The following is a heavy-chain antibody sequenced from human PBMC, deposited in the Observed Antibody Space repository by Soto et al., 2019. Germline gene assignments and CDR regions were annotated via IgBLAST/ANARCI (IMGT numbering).Heavy chain of an antibody. J-gene: IGHJ4*02. V-gene: IGHV3-23*01. CDR2: ISGNGGVA. Sequence: EVQLLESGGGLVQPGGSLRLSCAASGFNFNIYAMSWVRQAPGRGLECVSGISGNGGVAYYADSVKGRFTISRDNSKNSMNLQMNGLRAEDTAVYFCARDDARYDVVSAFYFDQWGQGTPVTVSS. D-gene: IGHD3-16*01. CDR3: ARDDARYDVVSAFYFDQ. CDR1: GFNFNIYA.